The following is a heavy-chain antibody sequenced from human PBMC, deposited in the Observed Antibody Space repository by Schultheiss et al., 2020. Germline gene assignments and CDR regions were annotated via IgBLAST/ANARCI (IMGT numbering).Heavy chain of an antibody. CDR1: GFTFTSSA. Sequence: SVKVSCKASGFTFTSSAIQWVRQARGQRLEWIGWIVVGSGNTNYAQKFQERVTITRDMSTSTAYMELSSLRSEDTAVYYCAVSSSSYRNNWFDPWGQGTLVTVSS. CDR3: AVSSSSYRNNWFDP. CDR2: IVVGSGNT. D-gene: IGHD6-6*01. V-gene: IGHV1-58*02. J-gene: IGHJ5*02.